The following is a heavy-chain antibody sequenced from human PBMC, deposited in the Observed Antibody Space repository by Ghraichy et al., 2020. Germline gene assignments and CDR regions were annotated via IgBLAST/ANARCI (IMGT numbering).Heavy chain of an antibody. CDR1: GFTFGNYW. V-gene: IGHV3-7*01. CDR3: ARFRPFDY. CDR2: IKEDGSEI. Sequence: GGSLRLSCAASGFTFGNYWMSWVRQAPGKGLEWVANIKEDGSEIYYGDSVKGRFTIFRDNAKNSLYLQMNSLRAEDTAVYYCARFRPFDYWGQGTLVTVSS. J-gene: IGHJ4*02.